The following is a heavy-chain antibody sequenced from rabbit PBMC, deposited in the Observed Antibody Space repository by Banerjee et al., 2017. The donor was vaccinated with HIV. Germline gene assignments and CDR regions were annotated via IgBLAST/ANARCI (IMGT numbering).Heavy chain of an antibody. V-gene: IGHV1S43*01. D-gene: IGHD4-1*01. CDR2: INTNSDST. J-gene: IGHJ4*01. CDR3: ARDLAGVIGWNFNL. CDR1: GFSLSSSYY. Sequence: QSLEESGGGLVKPEGSLTLTCKASGFSLSSSYYMCWVRQAPGKGLEWIGCINTNSDSTWYASWVNGRFTITSNTNQNTVDLKMTSLTAADTATYFCARDLAGVIGWNFNLWGPGTLVTVS.